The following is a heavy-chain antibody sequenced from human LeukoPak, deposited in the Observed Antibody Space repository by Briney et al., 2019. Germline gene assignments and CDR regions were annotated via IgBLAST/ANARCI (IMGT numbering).Heavy chain of an antibody. Sequence: GGSLRLSCAASGFTFDDYAMDWVRQAPGKGLEWVSGISWNSGSIGYADSVKGRFTISRDNAKNSLYLQMNSLRAEDTALYYCAKDKRSATLYYFDYWGQGTLVTVSS. CDR1: GFTFDDYA. V-gene: IGHV3-9*01. J-gene: IGHJ4*02. D-gene: IGHD6-25*01. CDR3: AKDKRSATLYYFDY. CDR2: ISWNSGSI.